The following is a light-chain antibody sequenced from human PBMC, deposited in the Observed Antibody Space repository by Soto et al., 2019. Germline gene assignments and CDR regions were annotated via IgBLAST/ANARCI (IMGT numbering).Light chain of an antibody. Sequence: EIVLTQSPATLSLSPGERATLSCRASQSVSSNLAWYQQKPGQAPRLLIFDAYNRATGIPGRFSGSGSGIDFTLTISSLDPEDFAVYYCQQRSNWPLTFGGGTKVEIK. CDR1: QSVSSN. V-gene: IGKV3-11*01. J-gene: IGKJ4*01. CDR3: QQRSNWPLT. CDR2: DAY.